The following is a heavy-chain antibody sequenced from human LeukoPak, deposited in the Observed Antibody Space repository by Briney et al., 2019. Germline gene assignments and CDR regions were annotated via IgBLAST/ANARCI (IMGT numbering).Heavy chain of an antibody. CDR1: GYTFTGYY. CDR3: ARDLRAWGVLPNYYYYGMDV. D-gene: IGHD3-16*01. Sequence: GASVKVSCKASGYTFTGYYMHWVRQAPGQGLEWMGWINPNSGGTNYAQKLQGRVTMTTDTSTSTAYMELRSLRSDDTAVYYCARDLRAWGVLPNYYYYGMDVWGQGTTVTVSS. J-gene: IGHJ6*02. CDR2: INPNSGGT. V-gene: IGHV1-2*02.